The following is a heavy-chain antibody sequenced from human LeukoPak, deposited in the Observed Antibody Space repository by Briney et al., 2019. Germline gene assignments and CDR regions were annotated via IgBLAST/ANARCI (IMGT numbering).Heavy chain of an antibody. CDR3: ARAVVGNYYYYGMDV. Sequence: SETLSLTCTGSGGSISSYYWSWIRQPPGKGLEWIGYIYYSGSTNCNPSLKSRVTISVDTSKNQFSLKLSSVTAADTAVYYCARAVVGNYYYYGMDVWGQGTTVTVSS. CDR1: GGSISSYY. V-gene: IGHV4-59*01. J-gene: IGHJ6*02. CDR2: IYYSGST. D-gene: IGHD2-2*01.